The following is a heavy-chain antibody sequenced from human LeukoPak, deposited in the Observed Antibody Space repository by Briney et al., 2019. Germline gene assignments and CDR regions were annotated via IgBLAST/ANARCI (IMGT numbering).Heavy chain of an antibody. D-gene: IGHD2-2*01. J-gene: IGHJ1*01. V-gene: IGHV5-51*01. Sequence: GESLKISCKPSGYIFTNYWIGWVRQMPGKGLEWMAIIYPANSDTRYSPSFQGQVTISADKSISTAYLQWSSLKASDTAMYYCARPACSSTSCYLYFQYWGQGTLVTVSS. CDR3: ARPACSSTSCYLYFQY. CDR2: IYPANSDT. CDR1: GYIFTNYW.